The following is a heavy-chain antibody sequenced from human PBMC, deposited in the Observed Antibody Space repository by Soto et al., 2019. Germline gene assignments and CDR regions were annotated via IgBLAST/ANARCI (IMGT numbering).Heavy chain of an antibody. CDR3: AKDFGNGPGSSSLPHADY. Sequence: XGSLRLSCAASGFTFSSYGMHWVRQAPGKGLEWVAVIWYDGSNKYYADSVKGRFTISRDNSKNTLYLQMNSLRAEDTAVYYCAKDFGNGPGSSSLPHADYWGQGTLVTVSS. CDR2: IWYDGSNK. CDR1: GFTFSSYG. V-gene: IGHV3-30*02. J-gene: IGHJ4*02. D-gene: IGHD6-6*01.